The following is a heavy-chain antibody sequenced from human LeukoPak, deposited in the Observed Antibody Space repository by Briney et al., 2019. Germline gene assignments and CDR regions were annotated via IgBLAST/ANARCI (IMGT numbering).Heavy chain of an antibody. CDR3: AKLLAAITMIDY. J-gene: IGHJ4*02. CDR1: GFTFSSYA. CDR2: ISYDGSNK. D-gene: IGHD3-22*01. V-gene: IGHV3-30*01. Sequence: GGSLRLSCAASGFTFSSYAMHWVRQAPGKGLEWVAVISYDGSNKYYADSVKGRFTISRDNSKNTLYLQMNSLRAEDTAAYYCAKLLAAITMIDYWGQGTLVTVSS.